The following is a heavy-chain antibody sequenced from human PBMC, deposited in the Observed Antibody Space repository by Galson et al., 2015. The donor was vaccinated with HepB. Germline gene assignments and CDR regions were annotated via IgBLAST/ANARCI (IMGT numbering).Heavy chain of an antibody. Sequence: PALVKPTQTLTLTCTFSGFSLSTNGVSVGWIRQPPGKALEWLALIYWNDDKRYSPSLKSRLTITKDTSKNQVALTMTNMDPVDTATYYCAHHTQTQEASSTRTCSSTSCLVWFDPWGQGTLVTVSS. D-gene: IGHD2-2*01. CDR3: AHHTQTQEASSTRTCSSTSCLVWFDP. CDR2: IYWNDDK. J-gene: IGHJ5*02. V-gene: IGHV2-5*01. CDR1: GFSLSTNGVS.